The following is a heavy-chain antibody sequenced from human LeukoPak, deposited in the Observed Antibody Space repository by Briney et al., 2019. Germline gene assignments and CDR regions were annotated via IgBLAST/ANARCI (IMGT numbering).Heavy chain of an antibody. D-gene: IGHD6-13*01. V-gene: IGHV1-2*02. Sequence: SSVKVSCKASGYTFTGYYMHWVRQAPGQGLEWMGWINPNSGGTNYAQKFQGRVTMTRDTSISTAYMELSRLRSDDTAVYYCARVGNIAAADCDYWGQGTLVTVSS. CDR1: GYTFTGYY. J-gene: IGHJ4*02. CDR3: ARVGNIAAADCDY. CDR2: INPNSGGT.